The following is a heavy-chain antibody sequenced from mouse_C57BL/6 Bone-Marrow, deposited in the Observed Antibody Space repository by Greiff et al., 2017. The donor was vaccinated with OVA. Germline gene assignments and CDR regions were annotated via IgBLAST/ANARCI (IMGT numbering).Heavy chain of an antibody. CDR3: AKNRGQLRPSAIDY. V-gene: IGHV2-5*01. CDR1: GFSLTSYG. J-gene: IGHJ4*01. D-gene: IGHD3-2*02. CDR2: IWRGGST. Sequence: QVQLKQSGPGLVQPSQSLSITCTVSGFSLTSYGVHWVRQSPGKGLEWLGVIWRGGSTDYNAAFMSRLSITKDNSKSQVFFKMNSLQADDTAIYDCAKNRGQLRPSAIDYWGQGTSVTVSS.